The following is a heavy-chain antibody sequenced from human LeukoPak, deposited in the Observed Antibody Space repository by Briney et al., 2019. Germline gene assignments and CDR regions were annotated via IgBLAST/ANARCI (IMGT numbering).Heavy chain of an antibody. CDR3: ARSSSSWSRAPRAFDV. J-gene: IGHJ3*01. CDR2: IYASGKT. V-gene: IGHV4-61*02. Sequence: PSETLSLICTVSGDSISRGRYYWSWVRQPAGKELEWIGRIYASGKTDYNPYTPSLKSRVAMSLDTSKNQFSLKLSSVTAADTAVYYCARSSSSWSRAPRAFDVWGQGTMVTVSS. CDR1: GDSISRGRYY. D-gene: IGHD6-13*01.